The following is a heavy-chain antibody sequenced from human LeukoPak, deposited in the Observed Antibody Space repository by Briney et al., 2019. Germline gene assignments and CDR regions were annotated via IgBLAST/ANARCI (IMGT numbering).Heavy chain of an antibody. Sequence: GGSLRLSCAASGFTFDDYGMSWVRQAPGKGLEWVSGISWNDGSTAYAESVKGRFTISRDNAKNSLYLQMNSLRAEDTALYYCARVVYYYDSSGYYSSSTGDFDYWGQGTLVTVSS. V-gene: IGHV3-20*04. CDR2: ISWNDGST. CDR1: GFTFDDYG. J-gene: IGHJ4*02. CDR3: ARVVYYYDSSGYYSSSTGDFDY. D-gene: IGHD3-22*01.